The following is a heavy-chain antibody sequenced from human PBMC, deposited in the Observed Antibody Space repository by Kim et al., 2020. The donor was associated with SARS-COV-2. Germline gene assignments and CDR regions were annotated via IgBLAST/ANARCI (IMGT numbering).Heavy chain of an antibody. D-gene: IGHD6-13*01. J-gene: IGHJ6*03. V-gene: IGHV3-30*07. Sequence: KGRFTINRDNYKNTVYLQMNSLRAEDRAVYYCARRISSSWYADYREVWGKGTRVTVSS. CDR3: ARRISSSWYADYREV.